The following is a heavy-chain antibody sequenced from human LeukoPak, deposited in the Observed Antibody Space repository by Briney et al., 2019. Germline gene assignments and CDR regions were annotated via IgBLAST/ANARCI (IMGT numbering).Heavy chain of an antibody. Sequence: SETLSLTCTVSGGSINSYYWSWIRQPPGKGLEWIGYIYYSGSTNYNPSLKSRVTISVDTSKNQFSLKLSSVTAADTAVYYCAGGEPNWFDPWGQGTLVTVSS. D-gene: IGHD2-21*01. CDR1: GGSINSYY. J-gene: IGHJ5*02. CDR3: AGGEPNWFDP. CDR2: IYYSGST. V-gene: IGHV4-59*01.